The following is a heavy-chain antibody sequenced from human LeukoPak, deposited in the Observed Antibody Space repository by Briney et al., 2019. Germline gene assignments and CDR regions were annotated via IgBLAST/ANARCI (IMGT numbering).Heavy chain of an antibody. CDR2: IYYRGTT. CDR1: GGSISSYY. CDR3: ARQGYYDSSGYFDY. J-gene: IGHJ4*02. V-gene: IGHV4-59*08. Sequence: SETLSLTCTVSGGSISSYYWNWIRQPPGKGLEWIGYIYYRGTTSYNPSLKSRVTISVDTSKNQFSLKLSSATAADTAVYYCARQGYYDSSGYFDYWGQGTLVTVSS. D-gene: IGHD3-22*01.